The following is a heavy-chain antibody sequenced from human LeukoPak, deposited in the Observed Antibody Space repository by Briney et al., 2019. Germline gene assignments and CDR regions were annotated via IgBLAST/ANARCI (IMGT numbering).Heavy chain of an antibody. CDR1: GYSFSNYW. J-gene: IGHJ4*02. CDR2: IYPGDYET. D-gene: IGHD2-21*02. Sequence: GESLRISCEGSGYSFSNYWIGWVRQMPGKGLEWMGIIYPGDYETRYSPSFQGLVTISVDKSISTAYLQWSSLKASDTAMYYCAIPPGYCGNDCSFDHWGQGTLVTVSS. CDR3: AIPPGYCGNDCSFDH. V-gene: IGHV5-51*01.